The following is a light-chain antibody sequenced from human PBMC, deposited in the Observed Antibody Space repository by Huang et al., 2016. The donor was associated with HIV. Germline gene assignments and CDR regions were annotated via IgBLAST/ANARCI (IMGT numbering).Light chain of an antibody. Sequence: DIVMTQSPDSLAVSPGERATINCKSSQTVLYSLNKKYYLAWFQQKPGRPPKLLIYWATTLESGVPDRFSGSGSGTDFTLTINNLQAEDVAVYFCLQYYSVPQTFGHGTKVEIK. CDR2: WAT. J-gene: IGKJ1*01. CDR1: QTVLYSLNKKYY. CDR3: LQYYSVPQT. V-gene: IGKV4-1*01.